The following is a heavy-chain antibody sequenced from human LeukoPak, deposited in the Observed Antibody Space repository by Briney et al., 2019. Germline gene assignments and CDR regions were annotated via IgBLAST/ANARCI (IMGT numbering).Heavy chain of an antibody. Sequence: PGGSLRLSCAASGFTFDDYGMSWVRQAPGKGLEWVSTISGSGGSTYYADSVKGRFTISRDNSKNTLYVQMNSLRAEDTAVYYCAKLLTSGWRPIDYWGQGTLVTVSS. D-gene: IGHD6-19*01. CDR1: GFTFDDYG. V-gene: IGHV3-23*01. J-gene: IGHJ4*02. CDR2: ISGSGGST. CDR3: AKLLTSGWRPIDY.